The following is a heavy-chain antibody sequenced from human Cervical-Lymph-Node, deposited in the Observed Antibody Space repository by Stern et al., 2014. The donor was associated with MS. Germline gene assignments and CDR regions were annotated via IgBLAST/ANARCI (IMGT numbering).Heavy chain of an antibody. CDR2: VYYTGIT. V-gene: IGHV4-59*01. Sequence: QVQLQESGPGLVKPSETLSLTCTVSGGSISGYYWSWIRQPPGKGLEWIGYVYYTGITSYSPSLRSRVTMSLDTSKNQFSLKVNSVTAADTAVYYCARVQSPRIYSGSHSPWGQGTLVTVSS. D-gene: IGHD1-26*01. J-gene: IGHJ5*02. CDR3: ARVQSPRIYSGSHSP. CDR1: GGSISGYY.